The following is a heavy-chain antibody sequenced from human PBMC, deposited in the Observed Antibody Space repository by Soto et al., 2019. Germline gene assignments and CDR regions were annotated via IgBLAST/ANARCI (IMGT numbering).Heavy chain of an antibody. Sequence: QEELVQSGAEVKKPGSSVNVSCKASGGTFASYSITWVRQAPGQRLEWMGEIIPLLKTVNYAQKFQCRVTITGDRSTSTVYMALRRLRSDDTAVYYCARDPVDLFGYMDVWGHGTTVTVS. J-gene: IGHJ6*02. CDR2: IIPLLKTV. D-gene: IGHD6-25*01. CDR1: GGTFASYS. CDR3: ARDPVDLFGYMDV. V-gene: IGHV1-69*06.